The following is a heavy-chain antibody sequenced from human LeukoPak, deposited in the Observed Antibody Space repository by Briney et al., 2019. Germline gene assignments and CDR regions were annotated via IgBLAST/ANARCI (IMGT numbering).Heavy chain of an antibody. D-gene: IGHD6-25*01. Sequence: PGKSLRLSCTASGFTFSSYGIHWVRQAPGKGLEWVAVISYDGSHQYYADSVRGRFTISRDNAWNTVYLQMNSLRGEDTAIYYCARMVASGVWALDYWGQGTLVTVSS. V-gene: IGHV3-30*03. CDR2: ISYDGSHQ. J-gene: IGHJ4*02. CDR3: ARMVASGVWALDY. CDR1: GFTFSSYG.